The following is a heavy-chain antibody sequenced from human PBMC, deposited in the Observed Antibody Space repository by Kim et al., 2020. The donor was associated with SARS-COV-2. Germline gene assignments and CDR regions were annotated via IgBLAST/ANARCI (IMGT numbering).Heavy chain of an antibody. Sequence: GESLKISCRGYGYTFYTNWIAWVRQMPGKGLEWMGFIYPLDSDTRYSPSFQGQVTISVDKSIGTAYLQWSSLKASDTAIYYCARVPWFGELYGGGAYFDYWGQGTPVTVSS. V-gene: IGHV5-51*01. CDR2: IYPLDSDT. CDR1: GYTFYTNW. D-gene: IGHD3-10*01. CDR3: ARVPWFGELYGGGAYFDY. J-gene: IGHJ4*02.